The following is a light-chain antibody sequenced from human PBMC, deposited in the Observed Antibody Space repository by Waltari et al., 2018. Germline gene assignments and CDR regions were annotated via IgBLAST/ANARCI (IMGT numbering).Light chain of an antibody. CDR3: QSADSSGSVV. CDR1: ALSKQY. V-gene: IGLV3-25*03. Sequence: SFELTQPPSLSVSPGQTARITCSGDALSKQYAHWHQQRPGLAPVRGRYKDSERPSGIPWRFSGSSSGKTVTLTISGVQAEDEADYYCQSADSSGSVVFGGGTKLTVL. CDR2: KDS. J-gene: IGLJ2*01.